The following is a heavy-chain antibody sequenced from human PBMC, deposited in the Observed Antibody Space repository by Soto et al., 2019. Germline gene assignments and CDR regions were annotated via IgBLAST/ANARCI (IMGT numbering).Heavy chain of an antibody. V-gene: IGHV1-69*13. Sequence: GASVKVSCKASGGTFSSYAISWVRQAPGQGLEWMGGIIPIFGTANYAQKFQGRVTITADESTSTAYMELSSLRSEDTAVYYCARGQQLGGFPVNYYYYYGMDVWGQGTTVTVSS. CDR2: IIPIFGTA. CDR3: ARGQQLGGFPVNYYYYYGMDV. CDR1: GGTFSSYA. J-gene: IGHJ6*02. D-gene: IGHD6-13*01.